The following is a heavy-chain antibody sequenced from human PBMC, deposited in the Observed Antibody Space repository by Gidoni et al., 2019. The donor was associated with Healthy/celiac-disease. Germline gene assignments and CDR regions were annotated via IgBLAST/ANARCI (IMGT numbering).Heavy chain of an antibody. CDR3: ATFRLTDWNPSSYFDY. CDR1: GYTRTELS. J-gene: IGHJ4*02. V-gene: IGHV1-24*01. CDR2: FDPEDGET. D-gene: IGHD1-1*01. Sequence: QVQLVQSGAEVKKPGDSVKVSGKVSGYTRTELSMHWVRQAPGKGLEWMGGFDPEDGETIYAQKFQGRVTMTEDTSTDTASMELSSLRSEDTPVYYCATFRLTDWNPSSYFDYWGQGTLVTVSS.